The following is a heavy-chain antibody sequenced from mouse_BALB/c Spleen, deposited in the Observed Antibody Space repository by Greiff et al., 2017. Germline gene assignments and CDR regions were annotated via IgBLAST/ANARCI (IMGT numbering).Heavy chain of an antibody. CDR3: GREDYYGSRENWYFDV. V-gene: IGHV1-37*01. Sequence: EVHLVESGPELVKPGASVKISCKASGYSFTGYFMNWVKQSHGKSLEWIGRINPYNGDTFYNQKFKGKATLTVDKSSSTAHMELLSLTSEDSAVYYCGREDYYGSRENWYFDVWGAGTTVTVSS. CDR2: INPYNGDT. D-gene: IGHD1-1*01. CDR1: GYSFTGYF. J-gene: IGHJ1*01.